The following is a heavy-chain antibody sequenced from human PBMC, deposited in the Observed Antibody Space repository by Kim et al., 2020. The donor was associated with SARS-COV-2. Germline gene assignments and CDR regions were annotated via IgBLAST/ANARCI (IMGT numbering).Heavy chain of an antibody. CDR2: INPNSGGT. V-gene: IGHV1-2*06. Sequence: ASVKVSCKASGYTFTGYYMHWVRQAPGQGLEWMGRINPNSGGTNYAQKFQGRVTMTRDTSISTAYMELSRLRSDDTAVYYCAVGSYESYYYYGMDVWGQGTTVTVSS. D-gene: IGHD1-26*01. CDR3: AVGSYESYYYYGMDV. J-gene: IGHJ6*02. CDR1: GYTFTGYY.